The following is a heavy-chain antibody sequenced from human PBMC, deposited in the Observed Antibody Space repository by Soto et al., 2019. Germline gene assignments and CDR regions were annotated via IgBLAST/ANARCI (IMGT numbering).Heavy chain of an antibody. D-gene: IGHD3-22*01. CDR1: GFTFSSYA. V-gene: IGHV3-23*01. J-gene: IGHJ5*02. CDR2: ISGSGGST. CDR3: AKDPLYYDSSGYYNWFDP. Sequence: EVQLLESGGGLVQPGGSLRLSCAASGFTFSSYAMSWVRQAPGKGLEWVSAISGSGGSTYYADSVKGRFTISRDNSKNLQYLQMNSLKAEDTAVYYCAKDPLYYDSSGYYNWFDPWGQGTLVTVSS.